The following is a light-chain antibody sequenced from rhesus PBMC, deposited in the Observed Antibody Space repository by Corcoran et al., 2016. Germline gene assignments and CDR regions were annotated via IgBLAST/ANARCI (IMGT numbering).Light chain of an antibody. CDR3: LQYSSSPRT. J-gene: IGKJ1*01. Sequence: DIQMTQSPSSLSASVGDTVTITCRASQSISSWLDWYQQKPGKAPNLLIYKASSLQSGVPPRFSGNGSGTDFTLPISSLQPEDFATYYCLQYSSSPRTFGQGTKVEIK. CDR1: QSISSW. CDR2: KAS. V-gene: IGKV1-22*01.